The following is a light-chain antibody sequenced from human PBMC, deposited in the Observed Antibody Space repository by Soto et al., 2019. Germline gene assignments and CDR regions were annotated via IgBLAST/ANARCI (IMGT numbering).Light chain of an antibody. V-gene: IGKV3-11*01. CDR3: QQRSNWPPT. CDR2: DVS. J-gene: IGKJ4*01. CDR1: QTVANF. Sequence: DTELIQSPANLSLSPGERATLSCRASQTVANFLAWYQHKAGQAPRLLIYDVSNRATGIPARFSGSGSGTDFTLTISSLEPDDFAVYYCQQRSNWPPTFGGGTNVEIK.